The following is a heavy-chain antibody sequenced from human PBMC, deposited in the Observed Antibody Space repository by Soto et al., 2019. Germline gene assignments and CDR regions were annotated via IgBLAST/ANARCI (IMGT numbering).Heavy chain of an antibody. CDR1: GFTFSSYG. V-gene: IGHV3-30*18. D-gene: IGHD3-9*01. Sequence: PGGSLRLSCAASGFTFSSYGMHWVRQAPGKGQEWVAVISYDGSNTYYADSVKGRFTISRDNSKNTLYLQMNSLRAEDTAVYYCAKVYYDILTGYSAPYYYYGMDVWGQGTTVTVSS. CDR2: ISYDGSNT. CDR3: AKVYYDILTGYSAPYYYYGMDV. J-gene: IGHJ6*02.